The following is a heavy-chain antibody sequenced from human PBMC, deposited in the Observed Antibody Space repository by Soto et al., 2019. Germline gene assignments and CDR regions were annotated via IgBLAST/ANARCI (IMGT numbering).Heavy chain of an antibody. J-gene: IGHJ6*02. V-gene: IGHV1-18*01. D-gene: IGHD3-3*01. CDR2: ISAYNGNT. CDR3: ARDKYYDFWCGYYTGPGDYYGMDV. Sequence: ASVKVSCKASGYTFTSYGISWVRQAPGQGLEWMGWISAYNGNTNYAQKLQGRVTMTTDTSTSTAYMELRSLRSDDTAVYYCARDKYYDFWCGYYTGPGDYYGMDVWGQGTTVTVSS. CDR1: GYTFTSYG.